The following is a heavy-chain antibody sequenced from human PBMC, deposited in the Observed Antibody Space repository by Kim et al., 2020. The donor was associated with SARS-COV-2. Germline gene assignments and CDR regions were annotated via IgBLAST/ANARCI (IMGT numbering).Heavy chain of an antibody. J-gene: IGHJ5*02. CDR3: ARGGGRYSYVSSWAPNWFDP. CDR1: GGSFSGYY. D-gene: IGHD5-18*01. V-gene: IGHV4-34*01. Sequence: SETLSLTCAVYGGSFSGYYWSWIRQPPGKGLEWIGEINHSGSTNYNPSLKSRVTISVDTSKNQFSLKLSSVTAADTAVYYCARGGGRYSYVSSWAPNWFDPSRQGTLVTVSS. CDR2: INHSGST.